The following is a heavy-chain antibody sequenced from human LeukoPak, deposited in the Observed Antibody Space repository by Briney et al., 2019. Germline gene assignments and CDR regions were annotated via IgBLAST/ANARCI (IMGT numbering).Heavy chain of an antibody. V-gene: IGHV1-69*04. CDR3: ARAYSSSSDYYYYGMDV. J-gene: IGHJ6*02. D-gene: IGHD6-6*01. CDR1: GGTFSSYA. Sequence: SVKVSCKASGGTFSSYAISWVRQAPGQGLEWMGRIIPILGIANYAQKFQGRVTITADKSTSTAYMELSSLRPEDTAVYYCARAYSSSSDYYYYGMDVWGQGTTVTVSS. CDR2: IIPILGIA.